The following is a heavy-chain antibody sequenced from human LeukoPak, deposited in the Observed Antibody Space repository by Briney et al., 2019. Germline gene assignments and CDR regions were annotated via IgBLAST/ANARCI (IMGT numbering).Heavy chain of an antibody. V-gene: IGHV4-39*07. D-gene: IGHD6-13*01. CDR3: ARLEIAAAGNRWFDP. Sequence: PSETLSLTCTVSGGSISSSSYYWGWIRQPPGKGLEWIGSIYYSGSTYYNPSLKSRVTNSVDTSKNQFSLKLTSVTAADTAVYYCARLEIAAAGNRWFDPWGQGTLVTVSS. J-gene: IGHJ5*02. CDR2: IYYSGST. CDR1: GGSISSSSYY.